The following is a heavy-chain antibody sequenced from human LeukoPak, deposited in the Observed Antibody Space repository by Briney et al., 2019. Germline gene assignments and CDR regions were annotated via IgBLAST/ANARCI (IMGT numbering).Heavy chain of an antibody. CDR3: ARSYSSSNHFDY. D-gene: IGHD6-6*01. CDR2: IYSSGST. CDR1: GGSISSYY. V-gene: IGHV4-4*09. Sequence: SETLSLTCTVSGGSISSYYWSWIRQPPGKGLEWIGYIYSSGSTNYNPSPKSRVTISVGTSKNQFSLKLSSVTAADTAVYYCARSYSSSNHFDYWGQGTLVSVS. J-gene: IGHJ4*02.